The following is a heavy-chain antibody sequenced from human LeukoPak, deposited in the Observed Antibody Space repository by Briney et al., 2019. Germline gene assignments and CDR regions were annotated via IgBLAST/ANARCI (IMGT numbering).Heavy chain of an antibody. CDR1: GGSFSGYY. J-gene: IGHJ3*02. Sequence: PSGTLSLTCAVYGGSFSGYYWSWIRQPPGKGLEWIGEINHSGSTNYNPSLKSRVTISVDTSKNQFSLKLSSVTAADTAVYYCARGRRAKVKPASDIWGQGTMVTVSS. CDR2: INHSGST. CDR3: ARGRRAKVKPASDI. V-gene: IGHV4-34*01. D-gene: IGHD4-23*01.